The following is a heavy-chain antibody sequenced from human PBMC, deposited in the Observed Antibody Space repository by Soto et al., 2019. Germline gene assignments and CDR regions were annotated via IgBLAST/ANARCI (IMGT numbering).Heavy chain of an antibody. CDR2: FDPEDGET. CDR1: GYTLTELS. CDR3: ATVDYGDYVTNYYYGMDV. Sequence: ASVKVSCKVSGYTLTELSMHCVRQAPGKGLEWMGGFDPEDGETIYAQKFQGRVTMTEDTSTDTAYMELSSLRSEDTAVYYCATVDYGDYVTNYYYGMDVWGQGTTVTVSS. V-gene: IGHV1-24*01. J-gene: IGHJ6*02. D-gene: IGHD4-17*01.